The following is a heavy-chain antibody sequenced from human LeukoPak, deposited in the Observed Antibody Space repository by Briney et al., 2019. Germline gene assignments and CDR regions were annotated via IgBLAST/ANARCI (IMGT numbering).Heavy chain of an antibody. CDR2: IYYSGST. J-gene: IGHJ4*02. Sequence: SETLSLTCTVSGGSISSSSYYWGWIRQPPGKGLEWIGSIYYSGSTYYNPPLKSRVTISVDTSKNQFSLKLSSVTAADTAVYYCARYSGEYYDSSGSFDYWGQGTLVTVSS. D-gene: IGHD3-22*01. CDR1: GGSISSSSYY. CDR3: ARYSGEYYDSSGSFDY. V-gene: IGHV4-39*01.